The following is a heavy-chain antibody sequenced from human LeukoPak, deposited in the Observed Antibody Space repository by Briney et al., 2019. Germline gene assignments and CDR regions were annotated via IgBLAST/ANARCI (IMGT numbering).Heavy chain of an antibody. V-gene: IGHV1-46*01. CDR1: GYTFTNYY. J-gene: IGHJ5*02. CDR3: ARDGNYYGSGAGPDSWFDP. Sequence: GASVKVSCKASGYTFTNYYMHWARHAPGQGLEWMGIINPSSGGATYAQKFQGRVTMTRDTFTSTVYMELSSLRSEDTAVYYCARDGNYYGSGAGPDSWFDPWGQGTLVTVSS. CDR2: INPSSGGA. D-gene: IGHD3-10*01.